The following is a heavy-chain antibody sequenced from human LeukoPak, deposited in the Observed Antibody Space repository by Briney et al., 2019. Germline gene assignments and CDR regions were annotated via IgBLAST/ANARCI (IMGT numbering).Heavy chain of an antibody. CDR3: TTEDFYQNLFDY. D-gene: IGHD2/OR15-2a*01. V-gene: IGHV3-74*01. Sequence: GGSLRLSCAASGFTFSGYWMHWVRQAPGKGLVWVSRINSDGSSTSYADSVKGRFTISRDNAKNTLYLQMNSLRAEDTAVYYCTTEDFYQNLFDYWGQGTLVTVSS. CDR2: INSDGSST. J-gene: IGHJ4*02. CDR1: GFTFSGYW.